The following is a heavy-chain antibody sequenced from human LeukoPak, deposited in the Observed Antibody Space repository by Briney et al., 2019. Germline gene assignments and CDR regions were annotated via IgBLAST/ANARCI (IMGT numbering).Heavy chain of an antibody. V-gene: IGHV1-2*02. J-gene: IGHJ6*03. CDR1: GYTFTGYY. Sequence: ASVKVSCKASGYTFTGYYMHWVRQAPGQGLEWMGWINPNSGGTKYAQKFQGRVTMTRDTSISTAYMELSRLRSDDTAVYYCARGVYGDYAYYMDVWGKGTTVTVSS. CDR3: ARGVYGDYAYYMDV. D-gene: IGHD4-17*01. CDR2: INPNSGGT.